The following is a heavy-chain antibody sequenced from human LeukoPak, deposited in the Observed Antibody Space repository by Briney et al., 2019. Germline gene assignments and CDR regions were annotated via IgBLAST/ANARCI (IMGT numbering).Heavy chain of an antibody. CDR1: GYTFTSYG. V-gene: IGHV1-18*01. CDR2: ISAYNGNT. D-gene: IGHD1-1*01. J-gene: IGHJ5*02. CDR3: ARGNGLENWFDP. Sequence: ASVKVSCKASGYTFTSYGISWVRQAPGQGLEWMGWISAYNGNTNYAQKLQGRVTMTRDTSTSTAYMELGTLRSEDTAVYYCARGNGLENWFDPWGQGTLVTVSS.